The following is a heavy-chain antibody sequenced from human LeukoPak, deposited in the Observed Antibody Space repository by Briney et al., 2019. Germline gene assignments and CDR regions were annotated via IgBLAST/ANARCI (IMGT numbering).Heavy chain of an antibody. CDR2: INPSGDST. J-gene: IGHJ4*02. CDR3: AKLATSDTGETY. CDR1: GYTFTINH. Sequence: GASVKVSCKASGYTFTINHIHWVRQAPGQGLEWMGVINPSGDSTTYAQNFQGRVTMTRDTSTSTVYMELRSLRSEDTAIYYCAKLATSDTGETYWGQGTQVTVSS. V-gene: IGHV1-46*01. D-gene: IGHD3-16*01.